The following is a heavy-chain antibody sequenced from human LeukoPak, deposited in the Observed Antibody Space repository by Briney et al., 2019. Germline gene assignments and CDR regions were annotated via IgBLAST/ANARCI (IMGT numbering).Heavy chain of an antibody. Sequence: GESLKISCKGFGYSFTSYWIGWVRQMPGKGLEWMGIIYPGDSDTRYSPSFQGQVTISADKSISTAYLQWSSLKASDTAIYYRARGVVVTAYDYWGQGTLVTVSS. J-gene: IGHJ4*02. D-gene: IGHD2-21*02. CDR1: GYSFTSYW. CDR2: IYPGDSDT. CDR3: ARGVVVTAYDY. V-gene: IGHV5-51*01.